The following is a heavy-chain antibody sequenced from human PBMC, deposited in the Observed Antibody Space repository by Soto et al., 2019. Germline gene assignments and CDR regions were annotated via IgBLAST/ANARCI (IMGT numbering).Heavy chain of an antibody. CDR2: ISYDGSNK. CDR3: AKDLVVAYYYGMDV. D-gene: IGHD2-15*01. CDR1: GFTFSSYG. V-gene: IGHV3-30*18. J-gene: IGHJ6*02. Sequence: GGSLRLSCAASGFTFSSYGIHWVRQAPGKGLEWVAVISYDGSNKYYADSVKGRFTISRDNSKNTLYLQMNSLRAEDTAVYYCAKDLVVAYYYGMDVWGQGTTVTVSS.